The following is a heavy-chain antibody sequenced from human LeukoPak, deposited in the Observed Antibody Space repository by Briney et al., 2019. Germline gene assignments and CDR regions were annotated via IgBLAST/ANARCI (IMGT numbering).Heavy chain of an antibody. J-gene: IGHJ6*02. CDR1: GFTFSSYA. CDR3: ARGSRHCSSTSCYLNYGMDV. V-gene: IGHV3-30-3*01. D-gene: IGHD2-2*01. CDR2: ISYDGSNK. Sequence: XGSLRLSCAASGFTFSSYAMHWVRQAPGKGLEWVAVISYDGSNKYYADSVKGRFTISRDNSKNTLYLQMNSLRAEDTAVYYCARGSRHCSSTSCYLNYGMDVWGQGTTVTVSS.